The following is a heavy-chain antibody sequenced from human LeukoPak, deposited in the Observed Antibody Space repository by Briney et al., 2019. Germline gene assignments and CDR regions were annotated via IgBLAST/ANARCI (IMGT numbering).Heavy chain of an antibody. CDR3: ARGGPQQLSDYYYYYMDV. Sequence: PGGSLRLSCAASGFTFSSYWMSWVRQAPGKGLEWVANIKQDGSEKYYVDSVKGRFTISRDNAKNSLYLQMNSLRAEDTAVYYCARGGPQQLSDYYYYYMDVWGKGTTVTISS. V-gene: IGHV3-7*01. CDR1: GFTFSSYW. D-gene: IGHD6-13*01. J-gene: IGHJ6*03. CDR2: IKQDGSEK.